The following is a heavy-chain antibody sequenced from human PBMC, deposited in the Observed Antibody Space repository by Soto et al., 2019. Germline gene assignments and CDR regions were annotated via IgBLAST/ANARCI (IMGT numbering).Heavy chain of an antibody. CDR3: ARDRSGSYYNYFDY. D-gene: IGHD1-26*01. Sequence: VGSLRLSCAASGFTFSSYAMHWVRQAPGKGLEWVAVISYDGSNKYYADSVKGRFTISRDNSKNTLYLQMNSLRAEDTAVYYCARDRSGSYYNYFDYWGQGPLVTVSS. CDR2: ISYDGSNK. J-gene: IGHJ4*02. CDR1: GFTFSSYA. V-gene: IGHV3-30-3*01.